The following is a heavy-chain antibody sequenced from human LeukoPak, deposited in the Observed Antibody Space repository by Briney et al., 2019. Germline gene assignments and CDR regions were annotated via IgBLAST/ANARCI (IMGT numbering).Heavy chain of an antibody. V-gene: IGHV1-2*02. J-gene: IGHJ6*02. CDR3: ARDHCVTAGCYEDYYYGLDV. D-gene: IGHD2-2*01. CDR1: GYTFSGNY. Sequence: ASVKASCKASGYTFSGNYIQWVRQAPGQGLEWMGWINPNSGGTNYAQSFQGRVTMTRDTSISTAYMELSRLTSDDTAVYYCARDHCVTAGCYEDYYYGLDVWGQGTTVTVSS. CDR2: INPNSGGT.